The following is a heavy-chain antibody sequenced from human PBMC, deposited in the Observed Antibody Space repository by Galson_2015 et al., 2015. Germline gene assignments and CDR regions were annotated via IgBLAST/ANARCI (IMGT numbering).Heavy chain of an antibody. D-gene: IGHD6-19*01. Sequence: SLRLSCAASGFTFSGSAMHWVRQASGKGLEWVGRIRSKTNSYATAYAASVKGRFTISRDDSKNTAYLQMNSLKTEDTAVYYCARAWDSSGWYGEGFDIWGQGTMVTVSS. CDR2: IRSKTNSYAT. V-gene: IGHV3-73*01. CDR1: GFTFSGSA. CDR3: ARAWDSSGWYGEGFDI. J-gene: IGHJ3*02.